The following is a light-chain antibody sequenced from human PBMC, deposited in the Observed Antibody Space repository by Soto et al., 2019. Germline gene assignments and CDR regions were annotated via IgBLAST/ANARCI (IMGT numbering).Light chain of an antibody. V-gene: IGKV3-20*01. CDR3: QQYGTSPPYT. J-gene: IGKJ2*01. Sequence: EVVLTQSPGTLSLSPGDTATLSCRASQSVSSNYLAWYKQKPGQAPRLLIYGASYRATGIPDRFSGSGSGRDFTLTISRLEPEDFAVYYCQQYGTSPPYTFGQGTKLEIK. CDR2: GAS. CDR1: QSVSSNY.